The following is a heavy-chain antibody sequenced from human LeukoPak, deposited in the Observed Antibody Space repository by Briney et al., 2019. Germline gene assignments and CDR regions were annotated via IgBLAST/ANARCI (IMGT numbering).Heavy chain of an antibody. V-gene: IGHV3-23*01. J-gene: IGHJ4*02. Sequence: PGGSLRLSCAASGFTFSSYAMSWVRQAPGKGLEWVSAISGSGGNTYYADSVKGRFTMSRDNSKNTLYLQMNSPRAEDTAVYFCAKTVSGSHSYQGGDYWGQGTLVTVST. CDR2: ISGSGGNT. D-gene: IGHD3-16*02. CDR1: GFTFSSYA. CDR3: AKTVSGSHSYQGGDY.